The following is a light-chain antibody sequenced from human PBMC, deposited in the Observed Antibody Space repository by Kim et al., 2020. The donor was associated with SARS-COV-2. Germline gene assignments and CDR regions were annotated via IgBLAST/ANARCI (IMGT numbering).Light chain of an antibody. CDR2: GAS. J-gene: IGKJ4*01. Sequence: EIVLTQSPGTLSLSPGERATLSCRASQIISSYYLAWYQQRPGQAPSLLIYGASSRATGIPDMFGGSGSGTDFTLTVSGLEPEDFAVYYGSHLRGGPLTFGGRTK. CDR3: SHLRGGPLT. CDR1: QIISSYY. V-gene: IGKV3-20*01.